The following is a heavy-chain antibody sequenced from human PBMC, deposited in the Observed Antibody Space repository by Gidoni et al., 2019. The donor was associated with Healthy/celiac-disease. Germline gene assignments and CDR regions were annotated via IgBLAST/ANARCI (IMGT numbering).Heavy chain of an antibody. CDR3: AKEDSGYAPHRA. D-gene: IGHD5-12*01. CDR2: ISGSGGST. Sequence: EVQLLESGGGLVQPGGSVRLLCAPSGLTFSSYAMSWVRQAPGKGLEWVSAISGSGGSTYYADSVKGRFTISRDNSKNTLYLQINSLRAEDTAVYYCAKEDSGYAPHRAWGQGTLVTVSS. V-gene: IGHV3-23*01. J-gene: IGHJ5*02. CDR1: GLTFSSYA.